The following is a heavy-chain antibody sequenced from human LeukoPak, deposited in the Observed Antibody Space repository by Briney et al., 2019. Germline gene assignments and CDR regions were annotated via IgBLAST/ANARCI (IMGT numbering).Heavy chain of an antibody. CDR2: INPNSGGT. CDR3: AREVSYGAGFDY. V-gene: IGHV1-2*02. J-gene: IGHJ4*02. CDR1: GYTFTSYG. D-gene: IGHD3-10*01. Sequence: ASVKVSCKASGYTFTSYGISWVRQAPGQGLEWMGWINPNSGGTNYAQKFQGRVTMTRDTSISTAYMELSRLRSDDTAVYYCAREVSYGAGFDYWGQGTPVTVSS.